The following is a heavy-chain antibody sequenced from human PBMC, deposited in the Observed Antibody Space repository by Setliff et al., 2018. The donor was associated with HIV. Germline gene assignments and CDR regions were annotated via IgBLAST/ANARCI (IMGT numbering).Heavy chain of an antibody. CDR2: INQDESDI. V-gene: IGHV3-7*01. CDR1: GFTFSTHW. D-gene: IGHD5-18*01. J-gene: IGHJ4*02. CDR3: ARDTERLGRLWPDY. Sequence: GGSLRLSCAASGFTFSTHWMSWVRQAPGKGLEWVAKINQDESDIYYADSVKGRFTISRDNAKNSLYLHMSSLRAEDTAVYYCARDTERLGRLWPDYWGQGTLVTVSS.